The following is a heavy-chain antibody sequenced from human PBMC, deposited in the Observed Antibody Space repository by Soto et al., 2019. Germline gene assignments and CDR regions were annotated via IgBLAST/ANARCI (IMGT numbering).Heavy chain of an antibody. V-gene: IGHV1-69*13. J-gene: IGHJ6*02. CDR1: GGTFSSYA. D-gene: IGHD2-2*01. CDR3: SRGGYCTTTRCPGSPYSYYYGMDV. Sequence: SVKVSCKASGGTFSSYAISWVRQAPGQGLEWMGGIIPIFGTANYAQKFQGRVTITADESTSTAYMELSSLRSEDYAVYYCSRGGYCTTTRCPGSPYSYYYGMDVCGQGTTVTV. CDR2: IIPIFGTA.